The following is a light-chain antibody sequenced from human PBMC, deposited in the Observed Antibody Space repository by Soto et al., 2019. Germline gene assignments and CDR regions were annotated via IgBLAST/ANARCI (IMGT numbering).Light chain of an antibody. V-gene: IGLV3-1*01. J-gene: IGLJ2*01. CDR2: QDT. Sequence: SYELTQPPSVSVSPGQTATITCSGDKLGNKYVSWYQQKSGHSPVMVMFQDTKRPSGTPERFSGSNSGNTATLTISGTQATDEADYYCQALDSSTAVFGGGTKLTVL. CDR3: QALDSSTAV. CDR1: KLGNKY.